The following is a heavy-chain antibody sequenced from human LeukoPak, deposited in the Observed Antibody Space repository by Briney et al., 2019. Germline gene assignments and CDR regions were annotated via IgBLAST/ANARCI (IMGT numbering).Heavy chain of an antibody. D-gene: IGHD2-2*01. CDR2: IWHDGSNK. Sequence: GGSLRLSCAASGFTFSTYGMSWVRQAPGKGLEWVTLIWHDGSNKYYADSVKGRFTISRDNSKNTLYLQMISLRDDDTAVYYCARAVGHQLPPTMDVWGQGTTVIVSS. CDR3: ARAVGHQLPPTMDV. V-gene: IGHV3-33*08. CDR1: GFTFSTYG. J-gene: IGHJ6*02.